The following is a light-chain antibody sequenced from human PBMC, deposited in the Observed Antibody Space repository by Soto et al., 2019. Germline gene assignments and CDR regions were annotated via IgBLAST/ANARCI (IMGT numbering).Light chain of an antibody. Sequence: QSVPTQPASVSGSPGESIAISCTGTSSDVGGYNYVSWYQQHPGKAPKLMIHEVSNRPSGVSDRFSGSKSGNTASLTISGLQADDEADYYCSSHTSYSTRVFGTGTKVTVL. V-gene: IGLV2-14*01. CDR1: SSDVGGYNY. J-gene: IGLJ1*01. CDR2: EVS. CDR3: SSHTSYSTRV.